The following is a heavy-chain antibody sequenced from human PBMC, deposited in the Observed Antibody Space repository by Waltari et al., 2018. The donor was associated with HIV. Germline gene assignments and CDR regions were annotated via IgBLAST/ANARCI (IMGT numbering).Heavy chain of an antibody. J-gene: IGHJ3*02. D-gene: IGHD6-19*01. CDR1: AYTFTAYY. Sequence: QVQLVQSGAEVKKPGASVKVSCKASAYTFTAYYLHWVRQAPGQGLEWRGWGDAKTGAANDAVKFQGRVAMTRDTSFSPAYMELSSLRADDAAVYDCAREGRYSSGSDAFDIWGQGTMVTVS. CDR2: GDAKTGAA. CDR3: AREGRYSSGSDAFDI. V-gene: IGHV1-2*02.